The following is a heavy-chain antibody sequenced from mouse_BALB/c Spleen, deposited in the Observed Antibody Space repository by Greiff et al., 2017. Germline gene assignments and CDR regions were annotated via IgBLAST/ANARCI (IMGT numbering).Heavy chain of an antibody. D-gene: IGHD1-1*01. V-gene: IGHV1-69*02. CDR3: ARSYGSSPYWYFDV. J-gene: IGHJ1*01. CDR2: IDPSDSYT. CDR1: GYTFTSYW. Sequence: QVQLQQPGAELVKPGASVKLSCKASGYTFTSYWMHWVKQRPGQGLEWIGEIDPSDSYTNYNQKFKGKATLTVDKSSSTAYMQLSSLTSEDSAVYYCARSYGSSPYWYFDVWGAGTTVTVSS.